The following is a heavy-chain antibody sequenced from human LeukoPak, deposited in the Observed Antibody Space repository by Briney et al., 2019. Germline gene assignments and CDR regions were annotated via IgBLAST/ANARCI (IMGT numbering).Heavy chain of an antibody. CDR2: INHSGST. D-gene: IGHD4-17*01. CDR1: GGSFSGYY. Sequence: SETLSLTCAVYGGSFSGYYWRWVRQPPGKGLEWIGEINHSGSTNYNPSLKSRVTISVDTSKNQFSLKLGSVTAADTAVYYCASRDYGDWYFDLWVRGTLVTVPS. CDR3: ASRDYGDWYFDL. J-gene: IGHJ2*01. V-gene: IGHV4-34*01.